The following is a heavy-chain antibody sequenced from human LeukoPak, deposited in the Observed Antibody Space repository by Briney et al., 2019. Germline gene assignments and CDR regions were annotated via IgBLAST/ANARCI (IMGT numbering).Heavy chain of an antibody. J-gene: IGHJ4*02. CDR1: GYSFTSYW. D-gene: IGHD2-2*02. CDR3: ARQTSYCSSTSCYTHLDY. V-gene: IGHV5-51*01. Sequence: GESLKISCKGSGYSFTSYWIGWVRQMPGKGLEWMGIIYPGDSDTRYSPSFQGQVTISADKSISTAYLQWSSLKASDTAMYYCARQTSYCSSTSCYTHLDYWGQGTLVTVSS. CDR2: IYPGDSDT.